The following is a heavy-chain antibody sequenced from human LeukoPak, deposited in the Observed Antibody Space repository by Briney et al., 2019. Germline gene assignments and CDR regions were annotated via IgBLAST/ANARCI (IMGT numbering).Heavy chain of an antibody. D-gene: IGHD1-26*01. Sequence: SETLSLTCTVSGYSISSGYYWGWIRQPPGKGLEWIGSIYHSGSTYYNPSLKSRVTISVDTSKNQFSLKLSSVTAADTAVYYWASVRSGLDYYYYMDVWGKGTTVTVSS. J-gene: IGHJ6*03. V-gene: IGHV4-38-2*02. CDR1: GYSISSGYY. CDR2: IYHSGST. CDR3: ASVRSGLDYYYYMDV.